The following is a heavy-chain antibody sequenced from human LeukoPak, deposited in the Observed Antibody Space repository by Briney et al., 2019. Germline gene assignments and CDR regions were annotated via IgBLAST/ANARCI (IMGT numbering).Heavy chain of an antibody. J-gene: IGHJ5*02. D-gene: IGHD2-2*01. V-gene: IGHV4-39*01. CDR1: GGSISSSPYY. Sequence: SETLSLTCTVSGGSISSSPYYWGWIRQPPGKGLEWIGTIYYCGSTYSNPSLNSRVTISLDTSKNQFSLRPRSVTAADTALYYCARHYLSDGILSTFDPWGQGTLVTVSS. CDR2: IYYCGST. CDR3: ARHYLSDGILSTFDP.